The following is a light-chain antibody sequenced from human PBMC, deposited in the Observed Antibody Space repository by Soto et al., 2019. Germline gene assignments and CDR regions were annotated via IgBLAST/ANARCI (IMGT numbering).Light chain of an antibody. CDR1: SSNIGTNY. CDR2: RNN. V-gene: IGLV1-47*01. J-gene: IGLJ3*02. CDR3: AAWDDSLRV. Sequence: QLVLTQPPSASGTPGQRVTISCSGSSSNIGTNYVYWYQQLPGTAPKLLIYRNNQRPSGVPDRFSGSKSGTSASLAISGLRSEDDADYYCAAWDDSLRVFGGGTKLTVL.